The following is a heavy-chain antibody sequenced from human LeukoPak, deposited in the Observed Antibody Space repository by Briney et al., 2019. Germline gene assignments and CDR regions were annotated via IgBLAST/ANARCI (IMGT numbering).Heavy chain of an antibody. CDR3: ARAPGGWCLRQPVGPDY. V-gene: IGHV3-33*01. CDR2: IWYDGSNK. CDR1: GFTFSSYG. Sequence: GGSLRLSCAASGFTFSSYGMHWVRQAPGKGLEWVAAIWYDGSNKYYADSVKGRFTISRDNSKNTLYLQMNSLRAEDTAVYYCARAPGGWCLRQPVGPDYWGQGTLVTVSS. J-gene: IGHJ4*02. D-gene: IGHD5-12*01.